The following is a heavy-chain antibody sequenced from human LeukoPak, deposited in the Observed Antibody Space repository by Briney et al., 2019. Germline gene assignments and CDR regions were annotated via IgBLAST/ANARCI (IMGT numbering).Heavy chain of an antibody. D-gene: IGHD3-10*01. CDR1: GDSITSGDYY. Sequence: SETLSLTCRVSGDSITSGDYYWNWIRQPAGKGLEWIGRIYSGGSTNYNPSLKSRLTISIEGSKNQFFLSLTSVTAADTAVYYCAGADSGSWFDPWGQGRLVIVSS. CDR3: AGADSGSWFDP. J-gene: IGHJ5*02. V-gene: IGHV4-61*02. CDR2: IYSGGST.